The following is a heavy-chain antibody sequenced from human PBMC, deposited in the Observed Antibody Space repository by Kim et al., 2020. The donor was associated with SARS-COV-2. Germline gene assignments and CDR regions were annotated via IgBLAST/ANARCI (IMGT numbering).Heavy chain of an antibody. D-gene: IGHD3-10*01. J-gene: IGHJ4*02. CDR1: GFMFNSYA. Sequence: GGSLRLSCAASGFMFNSYAMNWVRQAPGRGLEWVSTISQSGGSTYYADVVKGRFTISRDNSKDTLYLQLNTLRVEDTALYYCVRRGAPGNWVAFDYWGQGALVTVSS. CDR2: ISQSGGST. V-gene: IGHV3-23*01. CDR3: VRRGAPGNWVAFDY.